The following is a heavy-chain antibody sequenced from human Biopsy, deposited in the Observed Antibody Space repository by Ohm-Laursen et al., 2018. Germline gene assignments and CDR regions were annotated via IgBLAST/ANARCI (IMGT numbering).Heavy chain of an antibody. D-gene: IGHD2-8*01. CDR3: ARDPLNGHKHFDY. J-gene: IGHJ4*02. Sequence: ASVKVSCKASSYTFTDYNIHWMRQAPGQGLEWLGYINCKTSTTNYAQKFQGTVTMTRDTSISTAYLALGSLRSADSAIYYCARDPLNGHKHFDYWGQGSLVTVSS. CDR1: SYTFTDYN. V-gene: IGHV1-2*02. CDR2: INCKTSTT.